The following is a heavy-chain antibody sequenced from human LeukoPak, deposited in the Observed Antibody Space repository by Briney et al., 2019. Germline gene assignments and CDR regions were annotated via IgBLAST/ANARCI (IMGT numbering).Heavy chain of an antibody. J-gene: IGHJ6*03. Sequence: GGSLRLSCAASGFTFDDYAMHWVRQAPGKGLEWVSGISWNSGSIGYADSVKGRFTISRDNSKNTLYLQMNSLRAEDTAVYYCARVSFGYYYYYMDVWGKGTTVTVSS. CDR1: GFTFDDYA. V-gene: IGHV3-9*01. CDR3: ARVSFGYYYYYMDV. CDR2: ISWNSGSI. D-gene: IGHD3-3*01.